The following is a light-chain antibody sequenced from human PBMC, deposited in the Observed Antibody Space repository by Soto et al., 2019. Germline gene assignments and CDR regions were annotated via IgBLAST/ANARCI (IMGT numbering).Light chain of an antibody. V-gene: IGKV3-20*01. CDR2: GAS. CDR3: QQYGSSPYT. CDR1: QSVSSSY. Sequence: EIVSTQSPGTLSLSPGERATLSCRASQSVSSSYLAWYQQKPGQAPRLLIYGASSRATGIPGRFSGSGSGTDFTLTISRLEPEDFAVYSCQQYGSSPYTFGQGTKLEIK. J-gene: IGKJ2*01.